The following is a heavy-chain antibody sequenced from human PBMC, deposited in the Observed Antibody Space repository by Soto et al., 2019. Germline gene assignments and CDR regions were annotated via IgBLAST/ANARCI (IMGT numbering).Heavy chain of an antibody. D-gene: IGHD2-8*01. J-gene: IGHJ6*03. Sequence: SETLSLTCTVSGGSISSSSYYWGWIRQPPGKGLEWIGSIYYSGSTYYNPSLKCRVTISVNTSKNQFSLKLSSVTAADTAVYYCARLMYYYYYYMDVWGKGTTVTVSS. CDR2: IYYSGST. V-gene: IGHV4-39*01. CDR3: ARLMYYYYYYMDV. CDR1: GGSISSSSYY.